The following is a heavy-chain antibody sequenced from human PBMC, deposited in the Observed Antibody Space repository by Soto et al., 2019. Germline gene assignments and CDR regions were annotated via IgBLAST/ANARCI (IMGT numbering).Heavy chain of an antibody. CDR3: ARDPPLLYYDPASWFAP. J-gene: IGHJ5*02. CDR2: ISSSSSYI. D-gene: IGHD3-3*01. CDR1: GFTFSSYS. Sequence: GGSLRLSCAASGFTFSSYSMNWVRQAPGKGLEWVSSISSSSSYIYYADSVKGRFTISRDNAKNSLYLQMNSLRAEDTAVYYCARDPPLLYYDPASWFAPWGQGTLVTVSS. V-gene: IGHV3-21*01.